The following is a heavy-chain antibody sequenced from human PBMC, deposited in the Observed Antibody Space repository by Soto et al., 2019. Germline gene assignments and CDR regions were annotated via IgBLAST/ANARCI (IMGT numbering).Heavy chain of an antibody. Sequence: PGGSLRLSCAASGFTFSSYAMSWVRQAPGKGLEWASAISGSGGSTYYADSVKGRFTISRDNSKNTLYLQMNSLRAEDTAVYYCAKDLNSSGWDKIFFDYWGQGTLVTVSS. CDR1: GFTFSSYA. J-gene: IGHJ4*02. CDR2: ISGSGGST. CDR3: AKDLNSSGWDKIFFDY. D-gene: IGHD6-19*01. V-gene: IGHV3-23*01.